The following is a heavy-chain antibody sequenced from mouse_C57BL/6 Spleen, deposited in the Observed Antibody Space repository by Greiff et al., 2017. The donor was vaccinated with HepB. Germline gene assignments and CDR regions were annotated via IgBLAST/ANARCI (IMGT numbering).Heavy chain of an antibody. Sequence: VQLQQSGAELVKPGASVKLSCKASGYTFTSYWMHWVKQRPGQGLEWIGMIHPNSGSTNYNEKFKSKATLTVDKSSSTAYMQLSSLTSEDSAVYYCARSTVVAEAYWGQATLVTVSA. CDR2: IHPNSGST. CDR1: GYTFTSYW. J-gene: IGHJ3*01. CDR3: ARSTVVAEAY. D-gene: IGHD1-1*01. V-gene: IGHV1-64*01.